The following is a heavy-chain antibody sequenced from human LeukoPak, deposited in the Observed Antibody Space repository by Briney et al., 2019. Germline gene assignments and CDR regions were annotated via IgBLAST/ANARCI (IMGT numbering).Heavy chain of an antibody. Sequence: ASVKVSCKASGYTFTGYYIHWVRQAPGQGLEWMGIISPSGDSTTYAQKFQGRVTVTRDTSTSTVYMELSSLRSEDTAVYYCATHDLAGSSPFDSWGQGTLVTVSS. J-gene: IGHJ4*02. V-gene: IGHV1-46*01. CDR2: ISPSGDST. CDR1: GYTFTGYY. D-gene: IGHD6-19*01. CDR3: ATHDLAGSSPFDS.